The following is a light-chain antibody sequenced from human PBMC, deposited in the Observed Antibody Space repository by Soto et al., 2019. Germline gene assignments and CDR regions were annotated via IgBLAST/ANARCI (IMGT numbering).Light chain of an antibody. J-gene: IGKJ5*01. V-gene: IGKV3-20*01. Sequence: EIVLTQFPGTLSLSPGERATLSCRASQSVTSNSLAWYQQKVGRAPRVLIYGASNRATGIPDRFSGSGSGTDFTLTITRLEPEDFAVYYCQQYGSSPRTFGQGTRREIK. CDR1: QSVTSNS. CDR2: GAS. CDR3: QQYGSSPRT.